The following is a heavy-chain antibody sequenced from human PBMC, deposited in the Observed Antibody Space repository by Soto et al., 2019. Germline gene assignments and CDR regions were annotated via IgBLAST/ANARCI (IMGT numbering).Heavy chain of an antibody. J-gene: IGHJ4*02. CDR2: ISKSDYT. CDR1: GFAFNNYG. CDR3: AREDSIIIPAVSDF. Sequence: GGSLRLSCTVSGFAFNNYGINWVRQAPGKGLEWVSSISKSDYTYYSDSVKGRFAISRDNAKSSVSLQMNTLRVEDTAVYYCAREDSIIIPAVSDFWGQGTLVTVSS. V-gene: IGHV3-21*01. D-gene: IGHD2-2*01.